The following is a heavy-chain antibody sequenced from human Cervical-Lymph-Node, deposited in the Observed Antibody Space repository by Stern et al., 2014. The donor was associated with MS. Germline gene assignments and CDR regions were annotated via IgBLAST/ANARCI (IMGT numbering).Heavy chain of an antibody. D-gene: IGHD6-19*01. CDR3: AKGRTVADKGVGAFDV. CDR2: ISYDGRDE. J-gene: IGHJ3*01. Sequence: VQLVQSGGGVVQPGRSLRLSCAASGFTFSNFGMHWVRQAPGKGLEWVALISYDGRDEYYADSVKGRFTISRDDSKNKIHLQLNSLRPEDTAVYYCAKGRTVADKGVGAFDVWGQGTLVTVSS. CDR1: GFTFSNFG. V-gene: IGHV3-30*18.